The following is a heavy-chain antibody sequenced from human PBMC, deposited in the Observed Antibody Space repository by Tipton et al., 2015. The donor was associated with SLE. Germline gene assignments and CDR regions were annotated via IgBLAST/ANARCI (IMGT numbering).Heavy chain of an antibody. CDR3: TRDFRRDMDV. Sequence: GSLRLSCVASGFSVNVMNWVRQAPGKGLEWISSLRGSSTYRWFADSVKGRFTISRDNAKNSLYLERNSLRADDTAVYYCTRDFRRDMDVWGKGTTVTVSS. D-gene: IGHD1-14*01. CDR2: LRGSSTYR. CDR1: GFSVNV. J-gene: IGHJ6*03. V-gene: IGHV3-21*01.